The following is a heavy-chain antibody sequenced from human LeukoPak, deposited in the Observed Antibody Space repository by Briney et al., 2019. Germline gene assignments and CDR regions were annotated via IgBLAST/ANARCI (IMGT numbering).Heavy chain of an antibody. CDR2: IYYSGST. Sequence: SQTLSLTCTVSGGSISSGGYFWSWIRQHPGKGLEWIGYIYYSGSTYYNPSLKSRVTISVDTSKNQFSLKLSSVTAADTAVYYCARGGGYSGYGRLKKLFDYWGQGTLVTVSS. D-gene: IGHD5-12*01. V-gene: IGHV4-31*03. CDR1: GGSISSGGYF. CDR3: ARGGGYSGYGRLKKLFDY. J-gene: IGHJ4*02.